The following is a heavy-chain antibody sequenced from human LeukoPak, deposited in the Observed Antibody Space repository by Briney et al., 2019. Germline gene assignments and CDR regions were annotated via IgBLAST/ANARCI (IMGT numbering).Heavy chain of an antibody. D-gene: IGHD3-3*01. Sequence: GGSLRLSCAASGSTFSSYAMSWVRQAPGKGLEWVSAISGSGGSTYYADSVKGRFTISRDNSKNTLYLQMNSLRAEDTAVYYCANDFWSGYYTTVPDYWGQGTLVTVSS. V-gene: IGHV3-23*01. CDR2: ISGSGGST. J-gene: IGHJ4*02. CDR1: GSTFSSYA. CDR3: ANDFWSGYYTTVPDY.